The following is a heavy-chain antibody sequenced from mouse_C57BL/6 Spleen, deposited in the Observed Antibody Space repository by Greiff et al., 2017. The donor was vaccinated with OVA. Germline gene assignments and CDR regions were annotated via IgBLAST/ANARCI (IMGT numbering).Heavy chain of an antibody. J-gene: IGHJ2*01. CDR1: GYTFTSYW. V-gene: IGHV1-64*01. CDR3: EKWANKDYYGHYYFDY. Sequence: VQLQQPGAELVKPGASVKLSCKASGYTFTSYWMHWVKQRPGQGLEWIGMIHPNSGSTNYTEKFKSKATLTVDKSSSTAYLQLSSLTSEDSAVYYCEKWANKDYYGHYYFDYRGQGTTLTVSS. D-gene: IGHD1-1*01. CDR2: IHPNSGST.